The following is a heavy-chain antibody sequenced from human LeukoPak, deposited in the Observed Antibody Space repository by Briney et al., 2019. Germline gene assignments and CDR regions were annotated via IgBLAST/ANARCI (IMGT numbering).Heavy chain of an antibody. CDR3: AKDPGGIRVGRVRHNYFDY. D-gene: IGHD6-13*01. J-gene: IGHJ4*02. V-gene: IGHV3-23*01. Sequence: GGSLRLSCAASGFTFSSYAMSWVRQAPGKGLEWVSAISGSGGSTYYADSVKGRFTISRDNSKNTLYVQMSSLRAEDTAVYYCAKDPGGIRVGRVRHNYFDYWGQGTLVTVSS. CDR1: GFTFSSYA. CDR2: ISGSGGST.